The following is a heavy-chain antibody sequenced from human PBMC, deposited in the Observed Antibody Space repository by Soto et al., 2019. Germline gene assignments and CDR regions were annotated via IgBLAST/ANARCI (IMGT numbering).Heavy chain of an antibody. CDR3: ARSTLYDFWSGYQIPIDY. CDR2: IYYSGST. J-gene: IGHJ4*02. Sequence: PSETLCLTCTVSGGSISSYYWSWIRQPPGKGLEWIGYIYYSGSTNYNPSLKSRVTISVDTSKNQFSLKLSSVTAADTAVYYCARSTLYDFWSGYQIPIDYWGQGTLVTGS. D-gene: IGHD3-3*01. CDR1: GGSISSYY. V-gene: IGHV4-59*08.